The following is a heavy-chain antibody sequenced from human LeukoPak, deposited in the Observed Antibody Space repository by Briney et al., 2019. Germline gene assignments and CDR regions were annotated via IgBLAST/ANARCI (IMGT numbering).Heavy chain of an antibody. D-gene: IGHD3-22*01. CDR2: IYTSGST. Sequence: SETLSLTCTVSGGSISSYYWSWIRQPAGKGLEWIGRIYTSGSTNYNPSLKSRVTMSVDTSKNQFPLKLSSVTAADTAVYYCARATYYYDSSGPLWGYYYYMDVWGKGTTVTVSS. CDR3: ARATYYYDSSGPLWGYYYYMDV. J-gene: IGHJ6*03. V-gene: IGHV4-4*07. CDR1: GGSISSYY.